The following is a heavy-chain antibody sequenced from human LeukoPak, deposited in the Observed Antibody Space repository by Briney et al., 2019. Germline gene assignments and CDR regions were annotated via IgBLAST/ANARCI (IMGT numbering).Heavy chain of an antibody. V-gene: IGHV4-34*01. CDR3: ARGENSGSYFSYFDS. J-gene: IGHJ5*01. CDR2: IDHTVRS. Sequence: PSETLSLTCAVYGGSFSGHYWTWIRQPPGKGREWIGEIDHTVRSTYNPSLTSGVTISKVSSKNQFSLSLGSVIAADTAVYFCARGENSGSYFSYFDSWAQGTLVTVSS. D-gene: IGHD3-10*01. CDR1: GGSFSGHY.